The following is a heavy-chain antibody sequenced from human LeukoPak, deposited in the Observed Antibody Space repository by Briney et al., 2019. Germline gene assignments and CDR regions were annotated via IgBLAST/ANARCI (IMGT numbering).Heavy chain of an antibody. CDR2: IHPSGGST. Sequence: ASVTVSCKASGYTFTSHYMHWVRQAPGQGLEWMGVIHPSGGSTTYAQKFQGRVTMTTDTSTSTVYVEVSSLTSDDTAVYYCARANLDAAMVYWFFDLWGRGTLVTVSS. CDR3: ARANLDAAMVYWFFDL. J-gene: IGHJ2*01. CDR1: GYTFTSHY. D-gene: IGHD5-18*01. V-gene: IGHV1-46*01.